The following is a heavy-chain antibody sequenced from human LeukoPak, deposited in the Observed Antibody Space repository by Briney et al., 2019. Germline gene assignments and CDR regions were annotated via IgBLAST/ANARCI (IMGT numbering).Heavy chain of an antibody. CDR3: ARDIWDRGYCYFDF. D-gene: IGHD3-22*01. CDR2: IQNDGNKK. V-gene: IGHV3-30*02. Sequence: GGSLRPSCVGSGFTFRTCGIHWVRQAPGKGLEWVAFIQNDGNKKVYADSVKGRFIISRDDSKSKVFLQMDSLRAEDTAVYHCARDIWDRGYCYFDFWGQGTLVTVFS. J-gene: IGHJ4*02. CDR1: GFTFRTCG.